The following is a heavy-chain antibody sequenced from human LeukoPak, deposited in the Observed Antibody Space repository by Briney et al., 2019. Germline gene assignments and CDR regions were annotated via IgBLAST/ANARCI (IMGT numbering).Heavy chain of an antibody. J-gene: IGHJ4*02. Sequence: GGSLSLSFPASGFTFINYGWNWFRQAQGKGLDGFSSIGVISSYIYYADSVKGRFTISRDNAKNSLYLQMNSLRAEDTAVYYCARSSPDYGDYEYYFDYWGQGTLVTVSS. CDR2: IGVISSYI. D-gene: IGHD4-17*01. CDR1: GFTFINYG. V-gene: IGHV3-21*01. CDR3: ARSSPDYGDYEYYFDY.